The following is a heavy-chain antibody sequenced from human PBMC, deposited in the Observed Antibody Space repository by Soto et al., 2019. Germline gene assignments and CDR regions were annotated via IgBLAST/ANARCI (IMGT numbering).Heavy chain of an antibody. CDR3: ARDQGYSYGYGCDY. D-gene: IGHD5-18*01. J-gene: IGHJ4*02. V-gene: IGHV1-69*13. Sequence: SVKVSCKASGCTFSSYAISWVRQAPGQGLEWMGGIIPIFGTANYAQKFQGRVTITADESTSTAYMELSSLRSEDTAVYCCARDQGYSYGYGCDYWGQGTLVTVSS. CDR1: GCTFSSYA. CDR2: IIPIFGTA.